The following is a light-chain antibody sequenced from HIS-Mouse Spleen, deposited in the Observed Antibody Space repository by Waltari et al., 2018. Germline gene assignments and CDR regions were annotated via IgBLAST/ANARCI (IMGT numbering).Light chain of an antibody. CDR1: QSISSW. CDR3: QQLNSYPPT. CDR2: KAS. Sequence: DIQMTQSPSTLSASVGDRVTITCRASQSISSWLAWYQQKPRKAPKLLIYKASSLESGVPSRFSGSGSGTEFTLTISSLQPDDFATYYCQQLNSYPPTFGQGTKVEIK. J-gene: IGKJ1*01. V-gene: IGKV1-5*03.